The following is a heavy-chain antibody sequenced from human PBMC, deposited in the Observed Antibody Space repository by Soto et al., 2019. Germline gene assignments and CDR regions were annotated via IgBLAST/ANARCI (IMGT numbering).Heavy chain of an antibody. CDR3: ARLHSSCYLVDY. D-gene: IGHD6-25*01. CDR1: GFTFSYYV. Sequence: ASVKVSCKTSGFTFSYYVIHWVRQAPGQRPEWLGWINAGNGKTKYSQTFQGRVTITRDTSASTVYMELSSLRSEDTAVYYCARLHSSCYLVDYWVQGTLVTVSS. V-gene: IGHV1-3*01. CDR2: INAGNGKT. J-gene: IGHJ4*02.